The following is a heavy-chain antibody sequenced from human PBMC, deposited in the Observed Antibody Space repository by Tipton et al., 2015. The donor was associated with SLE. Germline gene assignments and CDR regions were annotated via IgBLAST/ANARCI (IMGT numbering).Heavy chain of an antibody. V-gene: IGHV4-34*01. Sequence: TLSLTCAVYGGSFSGYYWSWIRQPPGKGLEWIGEINHSGSTNYNPSLKCRVTISIDTSKNQFSLKVSPVTAADTAVYYCARGRYCSSTSCSYYFDYWGQGTLVTVSS. J-gene: IGHJ4*02. CDR1: GGSFSGYY. CDR3: ARGRYCSSTSCSYYFDY. CDR2: INHSGST. D-gene: IGHD2-2*01.